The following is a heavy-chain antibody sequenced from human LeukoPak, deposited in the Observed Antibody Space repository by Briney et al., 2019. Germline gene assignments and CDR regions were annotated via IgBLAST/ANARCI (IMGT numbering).Heavy chain of an antibody. J-gene: IGHJ5*02. D-gene: IGHD6-13*01. CDR1: GDSISGSSYY. Sequence: PSETLSLTCTVSGDSISGSSYYWGWIRQPPGKGLEWIGSIYYSGSTHYNPSLKSRVTISVDTSKNQFSLNLSSVTAADTAVYYCARHGESNSWYTWFDPWGQGTLVTVSS. CDR2: IYYSGST. CDR3: ARHGESNSWYTWFDP. V-gene: IGHV4-39*01.